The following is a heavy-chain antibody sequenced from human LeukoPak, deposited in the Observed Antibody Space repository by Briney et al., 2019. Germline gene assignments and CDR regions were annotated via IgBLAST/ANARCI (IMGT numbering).Heavy chain of an antibody. J-gene: IGHJ4*02. CDR3: AKVGYSSSFDY. D-gene: IGHD6-13*01. CDR2: ISWNSGSI. Sequence: PGGSLRLSCAASGFTFDDYAMHWVRQAPGKGLEGVSGISWNSGSIGYADSVKGRFTISRDNAKNSLYLQMNSLRAEDTALYYCAKVGYSSSFDYWGQGTLVTVSS. CDR1: GFTFDDYA. V-gene: IGHV3-9*01.